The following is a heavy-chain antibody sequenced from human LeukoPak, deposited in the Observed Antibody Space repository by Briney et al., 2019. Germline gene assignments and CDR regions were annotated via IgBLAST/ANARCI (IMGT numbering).Heavy chain of an antibody. CDR2: INPNSGGT. CDR3: ARVGLHSSSWDPHYYFDY. J-gene: IGHJ4*02. Sequence: GASVKVFCKASGYTFTGYYMHWVRQAPGQGLEWMGWINPNSGGTNYAQKFQGWVTMTRDTSISTAYMELSRLRSDDTAVYYCARVGLHSSSWDPHYYFDYWGQGTLVTVSS. CDR1: GYTFTGYY. V-gene: IGHV1-2*04. D-gene: IGHD6-13*01.